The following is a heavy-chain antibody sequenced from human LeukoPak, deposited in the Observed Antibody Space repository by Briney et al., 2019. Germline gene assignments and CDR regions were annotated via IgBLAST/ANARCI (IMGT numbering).Heavy chain of an antibody. J-gene: IGHJ4*02. Sequence: GGSLRLSCAASRFTFSSYSMNWVRQAPGKGLEWVSSISSSSSYIYYADSVKGRFTISRDNAKNSLYLQMNSLRAEDTAVYYCANYGDYVRHYYFDYWGRGTLVTVSS. CDR1: RFTFSSYS. CDR3: ANYGDYVRHYYFDY. D-gene: IGHD4-17*01. V-gene: IGHV3-21*01. CDR2: ISSSSSYI.